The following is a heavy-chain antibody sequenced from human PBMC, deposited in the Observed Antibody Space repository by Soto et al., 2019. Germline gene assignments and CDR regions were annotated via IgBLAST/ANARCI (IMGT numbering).Heavy chain of an antibody. CDR2: IWYDGSNK. J-gene: IGHJ4*02. V-gene: IGHV3-33*01. D-gene: IGHD3-3*01. Sequence: QVQLVESGGGVVQPGRSLRLSCAASGFTFSSYGMHWVRQAPGKGLEWVAVIWYDGSNKYYADSVKGRFTIPRDNSKNTLYLQMNSLRAEDTAVYYCARDERFSLDYWGQGTLVTVSS. CDR1: GFTFSSYG. CDR3: ARDERFSLDY.